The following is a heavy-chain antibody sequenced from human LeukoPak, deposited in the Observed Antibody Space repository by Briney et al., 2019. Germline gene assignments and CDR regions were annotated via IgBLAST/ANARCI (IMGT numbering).Heavy chain of an antibody. Sequence: ASVKVSCKASGYTFTGYYIHWVRQAPGQGLEWMGWINPNSGGTNYAQKFQGRVTMTRDTSISTAYMELSRLRSDDTAVYYCALGRGWYALDDYWGQGTLVTVSS. CDR3: ALGRGWYALDDY. J-gene: IGHJ4*02. D-gene: IGHD6-19*01. CDR1: GYTFTGYY. V-gene: IGHV1-2*02. CDR2: INPNSGGT.